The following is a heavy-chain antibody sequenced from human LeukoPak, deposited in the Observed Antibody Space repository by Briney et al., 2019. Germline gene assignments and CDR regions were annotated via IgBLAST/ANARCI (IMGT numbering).Heavy chain of an antibody. J-gene: IGHJ4*02. D-gene: IGHD1-1*01. Sequence: GRSLRLSCAASGFTFSSYAMHWVRQAPGKGLEWVAVISYDGSNKYYADSVKGRFTISRDNSKNTLYPQMNSLRAEDTAVYYCARDGLNWNDALDYWGQGTLVTVSS. CDR1: GFTFSSYA. V-gene: IGHV3-30-3*01. CDR2: ISYDGSNK. CDR3: ARDGLNWNDALDY.